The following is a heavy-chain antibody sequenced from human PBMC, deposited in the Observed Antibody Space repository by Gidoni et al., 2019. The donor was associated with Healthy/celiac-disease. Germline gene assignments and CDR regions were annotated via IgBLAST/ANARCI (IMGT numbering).Heavy chain of an antibody. CDR2: ISYDGSNK. Sequence: QVQLVESGGGVVQPGRSLRLSCAASGFTFSSYAMHWVRQAPGKGLEWVAVISYDGSNKYYADSVKGRFTISRDNSKNTLYLHMNSLRAEDTAVYYCARAKTEYSSSSDWGQGTLVTVSS. D-gene: IGHD6-6*01. CDR1: GFTFSSYA. J-gene: IGHJ4*02. V-gene: IGHV3-30-3*01. CDR3: ARAKTEYSSSSD.